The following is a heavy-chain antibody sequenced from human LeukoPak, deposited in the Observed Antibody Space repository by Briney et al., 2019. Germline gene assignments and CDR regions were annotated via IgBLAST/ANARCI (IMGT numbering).Heavy chain of an antibody. CDR3: ARLADTTS. J-gene: IGHJ5*02. Sequence: GESLKISCKGSGYTFTDYWIAWVRQMPGQGLEGMGIIYPGDSDTRYSPSFQGQVTISADKSTTTAYLQWSSLKASDTAMYFCARLADTTSWGQGTLVTVSS. D-gene: IGHD1-26*01. CDR2: IYPGDSDT. V-gene: IGHV5-51*01. CDR1: GYTFTDYW.